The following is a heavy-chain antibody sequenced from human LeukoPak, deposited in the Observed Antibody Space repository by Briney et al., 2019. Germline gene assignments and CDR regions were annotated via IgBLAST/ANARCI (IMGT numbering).Heavy chain of an antibody. D-gene: IGHD6-13*01. CDR1: GGSISTYY. J-gene: IGHJ5*02. CDR3: ARDYSSSWYGWFDP. CDR2: IYTSGST. Sequence: SETLSLTCTVSGGSISTYYWSWIRQPAGKGLEWIGRIYTSGSTNYNPSLKSRVTMSVDTSKNQFSLKLSSVTAADTAVYYCARDYSSSWYGWFDPWGQGTLVTVSS. V-gene: IGHV4-4*07.